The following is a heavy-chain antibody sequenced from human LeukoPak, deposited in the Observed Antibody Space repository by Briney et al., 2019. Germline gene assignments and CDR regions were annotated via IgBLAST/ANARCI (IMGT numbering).Heavy chain of an antibody. D-gene: IGHD3-22*01. CDR3: TREAHYDSSGYYYLGYFDY. J-gene: IGHJ4*02. CDR2: INSDGSST. CDR1: GFTFSSYW. Sequence: GGSLRLSCAASGFTFSSYWMHWVRQAPGKGLVWISRINSDGSSTSYADSVKGRFTISRDNAKNTLYLQMSSLRAEDTAVYYCTREAHYDSSGYYYLGYFDYWGQGTLVTVSS. V-gene: IGHV3-74*01.